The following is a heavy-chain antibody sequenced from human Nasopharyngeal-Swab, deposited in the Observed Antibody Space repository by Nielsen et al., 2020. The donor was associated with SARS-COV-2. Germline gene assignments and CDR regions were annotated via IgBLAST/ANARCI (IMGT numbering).Heavy chain of an antibody. D-gene: IGHD2-15*01. CDR2: ISYDGSNK. CDR3: ARSWGGGYSFSFDY. Sequence: GESLKISCAASGFTFSSYAMHWVRQAPGKGLEWVAVISYDGSNKYYADSVKGRFTISRDNSKNTLYLQMNSLRAEDTAVYYCARSWGGGYSFSFDYWGQGTPVTVSS. J-gene: IGHJ4*02. V-gene: IGHV3-30-3*01. CDR1: GFTFSSYA.